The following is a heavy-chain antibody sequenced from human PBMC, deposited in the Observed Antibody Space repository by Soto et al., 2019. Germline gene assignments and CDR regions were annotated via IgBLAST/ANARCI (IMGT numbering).Heavy chain of an antibody. D-gene: IGHD6-6*01. CDR3: AREEYSSSSSWFDP. Sequence: QVQLVESGGGVVQPGRSLRLSCAASGFTFSSYGMHWVRQAPGKGLEWVAVIWCDGSNKYYADSVKGRFTISRDNSKNTLDLQMNSLRAEDTAVYYCAREEYSSSSSWFDPWGQGTLVTVSS. CDR2: IWCDGSNK. V-gene: IGHV3-33*01. CDR1: GFTFSSYG. J-gene: IGHJ5*02.